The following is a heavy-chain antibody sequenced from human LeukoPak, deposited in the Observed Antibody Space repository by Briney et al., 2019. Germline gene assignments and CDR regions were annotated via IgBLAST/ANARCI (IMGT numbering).Heavy chain of an antibody. CDR2: INPNSGGT. CDR3: ARGRALSRNWFDP. Sequence: ASVKVSCKASGYTFTGCYLHWVRQAPGQGLEWMGWINPNSGGTNYAQKFQGRVTMTRDTSISTAYMELSRLRSDDTAVYYCARGRALSRNWFDPWGQGTLVTVSS. J-gene: IGHJ5*02. V-gene: IGHV1-2*02. CDR1: GYTFTGCY. D-gene: IGHD6-13*01.